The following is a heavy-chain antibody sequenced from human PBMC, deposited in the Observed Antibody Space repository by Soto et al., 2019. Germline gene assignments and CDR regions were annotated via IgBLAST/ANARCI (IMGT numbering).Heavy chain of an antibody. J-gene: IGHJ4*02. CDR3: ARDENYDFWSGYYGNFDY. Sequence: ASVKVSCKASGYTFTSYAMHWVRQAPGQRLEWMGWINAGNGNTKYSQKYQGRVTINRDTSASTAYMELSSLRSEDTAVYYCARDENYDFWSGYYGNFDYWGQGTLVTVSS. CDR2: INAGNGNT. V-gene: IGHV1-3*01. CDR1: GYTFTSYA. D-gene: IGHD3-3*01.